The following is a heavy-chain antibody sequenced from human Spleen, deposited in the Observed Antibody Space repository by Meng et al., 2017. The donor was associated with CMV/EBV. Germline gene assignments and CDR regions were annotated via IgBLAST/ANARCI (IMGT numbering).Heavy chain of an antibody. J-gene: IGHJ5*02. V-gene: IGHV3-23*01. CDR1: GFTFSGYW. CDR2: ISGSGGST. Sequence: LSLTCAASGFTFSGYWMSWVRQAPGKGLEWVSAISGSGGSTYYADSVKGRFTISRDNSKNTLYLQMNSLRAEDTAVYYCAKGSAAGCRYNWFDPWGQGTLVTVSS. D-gene: IGHD6-13*01. CDR3: AKGSAAGCRYNWFDP.